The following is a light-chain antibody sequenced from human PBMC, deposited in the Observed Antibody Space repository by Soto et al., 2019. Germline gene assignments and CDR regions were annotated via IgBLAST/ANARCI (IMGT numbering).Light chain of an antibody. Sequence: DIQMTQSPSSLSASFGDRVTMTCRASQGIGIYLAWFQQRPGNTPKLLIYAASTLQSGVPSRFSGSGSGTDFTLTINSLQPEDVVTYYCQKYNSAPLPFGGGTRVEIK. CDR2: AAS. V-gene: IGKV1-27*01. CDR3: QKYNSAPLP. J-gene: IGKJ4*01. CDR1: QGIGIY.